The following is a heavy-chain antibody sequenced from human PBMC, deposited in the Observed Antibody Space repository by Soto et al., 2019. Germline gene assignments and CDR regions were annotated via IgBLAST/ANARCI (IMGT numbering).Heavy chain of an antibody. J-gene: IGHJ4*02. CDR1: GYSFTSYW. V-gene: IGHV5-51*01. CDR2: IYPGDSDT. Sequence: PGESLKISCKGPGYSFTSYWIGWVRQMPGKGLEWMGIIYPGDSDTRYSPSFQGQVTISADKSISTAYLQMNGLKTEDTAVYYCARALLLAGKTHFDYWGQGTLVTVSS. D-gene: IGHD3-10*01. CDR3: ARALLLAGKTHFDY.